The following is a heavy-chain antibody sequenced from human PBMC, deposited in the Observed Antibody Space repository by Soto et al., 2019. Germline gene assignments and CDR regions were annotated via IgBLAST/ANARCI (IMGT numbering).Heavy chain of an antibody. D-gene: IGHD2-15*01. CDR2: ISASTRNT. CDR1: GYTFSDYA. J-gene: IGHJ2*01. CDR3: VRCYCSVGSCYACWHFDL. V-gene: IGHV1-18*01. Sequence: QVQLVQSGGEVKKPGASVKVSCQASGYTFSDYAISWVRQAPGQGLEWMGWISASTRNTDQAQNFQGRVIMTLDTSTNTAYMELRSLRSDDTVVYYCVRCYCSVGSCYACWHFDLWGRGTLVTVSS.